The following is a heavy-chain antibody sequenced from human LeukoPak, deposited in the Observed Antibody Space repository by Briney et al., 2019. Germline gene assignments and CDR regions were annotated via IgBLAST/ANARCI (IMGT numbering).Heavy chain of an antibody. Sequence: PGRSLRLSCAASGFTFDDYAMHCVRHAPGKGLEWVSGISWNSGSIGYADSVKGRFTISRDNAKNSLYLQMNSLRGEDTALYYCAKAVKGYCSGGSCYSLDYWGQGTLVTVSS. D-gene: IGHD2-15*01. CDR2: ISWNSGSI. J-gene: IGHJ4*02. CDR3: AKAVKGYCSGGSCYSLDY. V-gene: IGHV3-9*01. CDR1: GFTFDDYA.